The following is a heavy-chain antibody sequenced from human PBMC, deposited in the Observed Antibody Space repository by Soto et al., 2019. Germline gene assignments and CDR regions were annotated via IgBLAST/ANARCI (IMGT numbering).Heavy chain of an antibody. CDR3: ARVYWSGFLEWLPGPSCMDG. CDR1: WLSLSRGCYY. Sequence: TLSLTCPCAWLSLSRGCYYLRWVRPHPGKGLEGIGYIYYSWSTYYNPSLKSRVTISVETSKTQFSTKMRSATDADTAVYYCARVYWSGFLEWLPGPSCMDGWGQGTTVTVSS. D-gene: IGHD3-3*01. J-gene: IGHJ6*02. V-gene: IGHV4-31*03. CDR2: IYYSWST.